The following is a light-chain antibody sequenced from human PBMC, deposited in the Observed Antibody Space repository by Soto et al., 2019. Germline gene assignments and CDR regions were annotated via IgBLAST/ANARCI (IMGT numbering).Light chain of an antibody. CDR1: QSISSW. CDR2: KAS. V-gene: IGKV1-5*03. CDR3: QQYNSYSLT. J-gene: IGKJ4*01. Sequence: DIQMTQSPSTLSASVGDRVTITCRASQSISSWLAWYQQKPGKAPKLLIYKASNLESGVPSRFSARGSGTEFTLTISSLQPDDFATYYCQQYNSYSLTFGGGTKVDIK.